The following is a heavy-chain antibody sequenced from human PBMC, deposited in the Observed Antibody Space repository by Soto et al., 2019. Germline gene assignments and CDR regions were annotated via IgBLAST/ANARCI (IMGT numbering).Heavy chain of an antibody. V-gene: IGHV5-51*01. D-gene: IGHD2-15*01. CDR3: ARSLPYCSGGGCYEFDR. CDR2: IYPGDSDT. Sequence: GESLKISCRGSGDSFTTYWIGWVRQMPGKGLEWMGIIYPGDSDTRYSPSFQGQVTISADKSFSTAYLQWSSLKASDTAMYYCARSLPYCSGGGCYEFDRWGQGTLVTVSS. CDR1: GDSFTTYW. J-gene: IGHJ5*02.